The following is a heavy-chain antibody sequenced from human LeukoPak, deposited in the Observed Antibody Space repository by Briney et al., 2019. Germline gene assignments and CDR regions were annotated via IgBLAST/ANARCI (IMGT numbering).Heavy chain of an antibody. Sequence: GGSLRLSCAASGFTFSTYTINWVRQAPGKGLEWVSSITSSSSYIYYADSVKGQFTISRDNAKNSLYLQMNSLRAEDTAVYYCARGIDGSYYYYYYMDVWGKGTTVTVSS. D-gene: IGHD1-26*01. V-gene: IGHV3-21*01. J-gene: IGHJ6*03. CDR1: GFTFSTYT. CDR3: ARGIDGSYYYYYYMDV. CDR2: ITSSSSYI.